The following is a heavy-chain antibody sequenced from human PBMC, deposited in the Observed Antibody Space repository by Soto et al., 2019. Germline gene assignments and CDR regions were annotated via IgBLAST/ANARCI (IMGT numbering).Heavy chain of an antibody. V-gene: IGHV3-30-3*01. Sequence: GGSLRLSCGASGFTLRNYAMHWVRQAPGKGLEWVAVIYFDGSNEYYVDSVKGRFTISRDNSKNTLFLQMNSLRPDDTAVYYCAKVTDIFYGMDVWGQGTPVTVSS. D-gene: IGHD2-21*02. CDR1: GFTLRNYA. CDR3: AKVTDIFYGMDV. J-gene: IGHJ6*02. CDR2: IYFDGSNE.